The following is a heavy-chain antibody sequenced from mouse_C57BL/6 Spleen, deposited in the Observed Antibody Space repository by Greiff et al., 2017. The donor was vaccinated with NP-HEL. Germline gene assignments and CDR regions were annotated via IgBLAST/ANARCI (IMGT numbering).Heavy chain of an antibody. J-gene: IGHJ2*01. Sequence: EVKLVESEGGLVQPGSSMKLSCTASGFTFSDYYMAWVRQVPEKGLEWVANINYDGSSTYYLDSLKSRFIISRDNAKNILSLQMSSLKSEDTATYYCARDRDWFDYWGQGTTLTVSS. CDR1: GFTFSDYY. CDR2: INYDGSST. CDR3: ARDRDWFDY. D-gene: IGHD3-3*01. V-gene: IGHV5-16*01.